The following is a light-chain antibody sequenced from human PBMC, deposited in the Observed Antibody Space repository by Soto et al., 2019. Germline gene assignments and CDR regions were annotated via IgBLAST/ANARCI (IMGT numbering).Light chain of an antibody. V-gene: IGLV2-8*01. J-gene: IGLJ1*01. CDR2: EVS. Sequence: QSALTQPPSASGSPGPSVTISCTGTSSDVGGYNSVSWYQQHPGKAPKLIIYEVSKRPSGVPDRFSGSKSGNTASLTVSGLQAEDEGDYYCSAYAGSDNYVFGSGTKVTVL. CDR1: SSDVGGYNS. CDR3: SAYAGSDNYV.